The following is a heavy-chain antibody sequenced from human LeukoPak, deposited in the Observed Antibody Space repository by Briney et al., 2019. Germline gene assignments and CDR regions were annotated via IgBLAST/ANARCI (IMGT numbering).Heavy chain of an antibody. V-gene: IGHV5-51*01. J-gene: IGHJ4*02. Sequence: GGPLQISFQGSGYRFTSYWIGWVRPMPGKGLEWMGIIYPGDSDTRYSPSFQGQVTISADKSISTAYLQWSSLKASDTAMYYCATKYYYDSSGYVPYYFDYWGQGTLVTVSS. D-gene: IGHD3-22*01. CDR2: IYPGDSDT. CDR3: ATKYYYDSSGYVPYYFDY. CDR1: GYRFTSYW.